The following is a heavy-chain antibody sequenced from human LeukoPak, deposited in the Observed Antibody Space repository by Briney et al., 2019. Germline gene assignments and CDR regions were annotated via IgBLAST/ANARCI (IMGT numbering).Heavy chain of an antibody. D-gene: IGHD6-13*01. J-gene: IGHJ6*03. CDR2: IYYSGST. CDR3: ARDSSRIAAAGTRGYYYMDV. Sequence: PSETLSLTCTVSGGSISSYYWSWIRQPPGKGLEWIGYIYYSGSTDYNPSLKSRVTISVDTSKNQFSLKLSSVTAADTAVYYCARDSSRIAAAGTRGYYYMDVWGKGTTVTVSS. CDR1: GGSISSYY. V-gene: IGHV4-59*01.